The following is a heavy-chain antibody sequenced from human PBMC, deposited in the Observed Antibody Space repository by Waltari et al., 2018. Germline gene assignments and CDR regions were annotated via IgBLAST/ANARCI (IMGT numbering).Heavy chain of an antibody. CDR1: GFTFSSYA. Sequence: EVQLLESGGGLVQPGGSLRLFCAASGFTFSSYAMSWVRQAPGKGLEWVSAISGSGGSTYYADSVKGRFTISRDNSKNTLYLQMNSLRAEDTAVYYCAKGGKFLTGYPADYWGQGTLVTVSS. J-gene: IGHJ4*02. CDR3: AKGGKFLTGYPADY. D-gene: IGHD3-9*01. V-gene: IGHV3-23*01. CDR2: ISGSGGST.